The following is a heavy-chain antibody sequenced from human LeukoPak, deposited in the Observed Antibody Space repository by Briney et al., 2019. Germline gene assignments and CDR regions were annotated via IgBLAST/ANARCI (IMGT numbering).Heavy chain of an antibody. CDR1: GFTFDDYA. Sequence: GGSLRLSCAASGFTFDDYAMHWVRQAPGKGLEWVSDISWNSGSIGYADSVKGRFTISRDNAKNSLYLQMNSLRAEDTALYYCAKGLEYSSSSPLDYWGQGTLVTVSS. D-gene: IGHD6-6*01. CDR2: ISWNSGSI. V-gene: IGHV3-9*01. J-gene: IGHJ4*02. CDR3: AKGLEYSSSSPLDY.